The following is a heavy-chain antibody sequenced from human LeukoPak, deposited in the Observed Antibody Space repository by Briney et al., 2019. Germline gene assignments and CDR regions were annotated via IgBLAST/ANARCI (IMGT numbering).Heavy chain of an antibody. CDR3: ARDPRPSPTYYFDY. Sequence: GASVKVSCKASGYTFTSYAMHWVRQAPGQRLEWMGWINAGNGNTKHSQKFQGRVTITRDTSASTAYMELSSLRSEDTAVYYCARDPRPSPTYYFDYWGQGTLVTVSS. CDR2: INAGNGNT. D-gene: IGHD2-2*01. CDR1: GYTFTSYA. J-gene: IGHJ4*02. V-gene: IGHV1-3*01.